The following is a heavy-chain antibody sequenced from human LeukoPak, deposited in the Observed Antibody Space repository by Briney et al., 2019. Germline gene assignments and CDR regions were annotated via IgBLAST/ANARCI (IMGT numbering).Heavy chain of an antibody. Sequence: PSETLSLTCAVSGGSLSSSNWWSWVRPPPGKGLEWIGEIYHSGSTNYNPSLKSRVTISVDKSKNQFSLKLSSVTAADTAVYYCARRRTTAMVTKAYYFDYWGQGTLVTVSS. CDR3: ARRRTTAMVTKAYYFDY. CDR2: IYHSGST. V-gene: IGHV4-4*02. J-gene: IGHJ4*02. D-gene: IGHD5-18*01. CDR1: GGSLSSSNW.